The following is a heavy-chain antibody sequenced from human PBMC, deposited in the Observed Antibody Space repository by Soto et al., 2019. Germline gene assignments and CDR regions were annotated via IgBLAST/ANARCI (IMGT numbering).Heavy chain of an antibody. V-gene: IGHV3-30-3*01. CDR1: GFTFRTFA. D-gene: IGHD1-1*01. CDR3: ARDKKPFNWSSCVLTTYYHCMGV. J-gene: IGHJ6*02. CDR2: ISNDGSNK. Sequence: QVHLVESGGRVVQPARSLRLSCAASGFTFRTFAMHWVRQAPGKGLAWVAVISNDGSNKYFLDSVRGRFTLSRHNSNTPLYLQMESLRPEDTAVYYCARDKKPFNWSSCVLTTYYHCMGVSGEGTTVTPSS.